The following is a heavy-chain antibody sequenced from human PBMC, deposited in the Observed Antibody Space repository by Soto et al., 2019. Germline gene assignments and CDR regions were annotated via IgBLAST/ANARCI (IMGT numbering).Heavy chain of an antibody. CDR3: ALGILQLWASDAFDI. V-gene: IGHV1-18*04. CDR2: ISAYNGNT. J-gene: IGHJ3*02. CDR1: GYTFTSYG. Sequence: ASVKVSCKASGYTFTSYGISWVRQAPGQGLEWMGWISAYNGNTNYAQKLQGRVTMTTDTSTSTAYMELRSLRSDDTAVYYCALGILQLWASDAFDIWGQGTMVTVSS. D-gene: IGHD5-18*01.